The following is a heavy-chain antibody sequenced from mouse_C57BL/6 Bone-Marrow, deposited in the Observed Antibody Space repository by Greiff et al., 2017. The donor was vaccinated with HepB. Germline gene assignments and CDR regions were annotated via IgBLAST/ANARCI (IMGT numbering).Heavy chain of an antibody. Sequence: QVQLQQPGAELVKPGASVKMSCKASGYTFTSYWKTWVKQRPGQGLEWIGDIYPGSGSTNYNEKFKSQATLTVDTSSSPAYMQLSSLTSEDSAVYYCARYSTIVSRDYWGEGTTLTVSA. CDR2: IYPGSGST. J-gene: IGHJ2*01. D-gene: IGHD1-1*01. CDR3: ARYSTIVSRDY. V-gene: IGHV1-55*01. CDR1: GYTFTSYW.